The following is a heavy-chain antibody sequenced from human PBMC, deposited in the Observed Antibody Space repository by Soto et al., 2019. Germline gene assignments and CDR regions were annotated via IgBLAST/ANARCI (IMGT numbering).Heavy chain of an antibody. J-gene: IGHJ6*02. CDR1: GFTFDVYA. CDR2: ISRNSGSI. V-gene: IGHV3-9*01. CDR3: AKHYYGSGDYYYGMDV. Sequence: EVQLVESGGGLVQPGRSLRPPCAASGFTFDVYAMHWVRQAPGKGLEWVSGISRNSGSIDYADSVKGRFTLSRENAKNPVYLQMNSLRAEDTALYCCAKHYYGSGDYYYGMDVWGQGTTVTVSS. D-gene: IGHD3-10*01.